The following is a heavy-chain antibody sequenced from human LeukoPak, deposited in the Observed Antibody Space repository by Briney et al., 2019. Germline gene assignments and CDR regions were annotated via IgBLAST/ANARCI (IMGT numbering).Heavy chain of an antibody. D-gene: IGHD3-16*01. J-gene: IGHJ3*02. Sequence: PGGSLRLSCAASGFTFSSYWMHWVRQAPGKGLVWVSRINSDGSSTNYADSVKGRFTISRDNAKNTLYLQMNSLRAEDTAVYYCARETSRGRPGAFDIWGQGTMVTVSS. CDR3: ARETSRGRPGAFDI. CDR2: INSDGSST. V-gene: IGHV3-74*01. CDR1: GFTFSSYW.